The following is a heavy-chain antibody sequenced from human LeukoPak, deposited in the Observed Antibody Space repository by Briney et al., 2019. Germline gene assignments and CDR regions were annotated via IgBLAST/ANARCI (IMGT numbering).Heavy chain of an antibody. D-gene: IGHD3-22*01. V-gene: IGHV3-33*01. J-gene: IGHJ3*02. CDR1: GFTFSSYG. CDR3: ARNYDSSREDAFDI. CDR2: IWYDGSNK. Sequence: PGRSLRLSCAASGFTFSSYGMHWVRQAPGKGLEWVAVIWYDGSNKYYADSVKGRFTISRDNSKNTLYLQMNSLRAEDTAVYYCARNYDSSREDAFDIWGQGTMVTVSS.